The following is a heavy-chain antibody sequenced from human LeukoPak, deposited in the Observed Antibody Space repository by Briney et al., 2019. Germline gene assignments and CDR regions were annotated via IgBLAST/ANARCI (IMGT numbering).Heavy chain of an antibody. J-gene: IGHJ5*02. CDR2: IYPGDSDT. CDR3: ARRPASVGGGFDP. D-gene: IGHD6-13*01. Sequence: GESLKISCKASGYTFTNYWIGWVRQMPGKGLEWIGTIYPGDSDTRYSPSFQGQVTISADKSISTAYLQWSSLRASDTAIYYCARRPASVGGGFDPWGKGTLVTVSS. CDR1: GYTFTNYW. V-gene: IGHV5-51*01.